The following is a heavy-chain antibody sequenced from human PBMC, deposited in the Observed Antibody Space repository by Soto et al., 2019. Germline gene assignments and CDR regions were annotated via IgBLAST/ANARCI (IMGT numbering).Heavy chain of an antibody. V-gene: IGHV3-48*02. J-gene: IGHJ6*02. Sequence: GGSLRLSCAASEFTFGPYSMNWVRQSPGQGLEWVSYISSSGTIYYADSVKGRFTIYRDNAKNSLYLQMNSLRDEDTAVYYCARTNYPNYDFWSGSYYDMDVWGQGTTVTVSS. CDR3: ARTNYPNYDFWSGSYYDMDV. CDR1: EFTFGPYS. CDR2: ISSSGTI. D-gene: IGHD3-3*01.